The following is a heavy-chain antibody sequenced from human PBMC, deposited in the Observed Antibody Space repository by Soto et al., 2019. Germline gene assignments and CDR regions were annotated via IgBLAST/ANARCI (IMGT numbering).Heavy chain of an antibody. CDR3: ARVGSVAAGRPFDY. V-gene: IGHV1-18*04. Sequence: ASVKVSCKASGFTFSSNDINWVRQAPGQGLQWMGWMNANVAATDSPQRFKGRVTMTTDTSTSTAYMELTSLRSDDTAVYYCARVGSVAAGRPFDYWGQGTSVTVSS. CDR1: GFTFSSND. J-gene: IGHJ4*02. CDR2: MNANVAAT. D-gene: IGHD2-15*01.